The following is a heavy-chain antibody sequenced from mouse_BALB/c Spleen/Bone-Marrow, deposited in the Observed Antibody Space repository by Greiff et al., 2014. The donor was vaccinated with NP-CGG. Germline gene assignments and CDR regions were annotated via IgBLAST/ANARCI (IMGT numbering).Heavy chain of an antibody. J-gene: IGHJ3*01. CDR3: ARGGSTMITTFAY. Sequence: QVQLQQSGAELVRPGVSVKICCKGSGYTYTDYAMHWVKQSHAKSLEWIGVISTYYGDASYNQKFKGKATMTVDKSSSTAYMELARLTSEDSAIYYCARGGSTMITTFAYWGQGTLVTVSA. CDR2: ISTYYGDA. CDR1: GYTYTDYA. V-gene: IGHV1S137*01. D-gene: IGHD2-4*01.